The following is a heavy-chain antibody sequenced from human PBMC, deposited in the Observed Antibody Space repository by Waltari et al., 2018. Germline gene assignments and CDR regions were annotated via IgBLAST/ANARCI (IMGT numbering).Heavy chain of an antibody. CDR2: INYDGSQT. CDR3: AKSRGFEY. Sequence: EVQLVESGGGLVQPGGSLRLSCGASGFTFSRYWMSWVCQTPGKGLQWVANINYDGSQTYYVDSVKGRFTISRDNAKNSVFLQMNSLRVEDTAVYYCAKSRGFEYWGQGALITVSS. V-gene: IGHV3-7*01. D-gene: IGHD2-2*01. J-gene: IGHJ4*02. CDR1: GFTFSRYW.